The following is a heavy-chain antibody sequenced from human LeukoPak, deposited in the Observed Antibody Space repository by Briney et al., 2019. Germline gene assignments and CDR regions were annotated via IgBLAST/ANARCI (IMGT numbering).Heavy chain of an antibody. V-gene: IGHV3-48*02. CDR1: GFTFGSYS. CDR3: ARGRYGSNSADFDY. Sequence: PGGSLRLSCAASGFTFGSYSMNWVRQAPGKGLEWLSSISSSSSTIYYADSVKGRVTISRNNAKKSLYLQMISLRDEDTAVYYCARGRYGSNSADFDYWGQGTLVTVSS. D-gene: IGHD4-23*01. J-gene: IGHJ4*02. CDR2: ISSSSSTI.